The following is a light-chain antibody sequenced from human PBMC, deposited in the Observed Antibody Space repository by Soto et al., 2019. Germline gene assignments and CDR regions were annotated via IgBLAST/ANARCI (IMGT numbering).Light chain of an antibody. Sequence: QSVLTQPPSVSGAPGQRVTIPCTGSNSNIGSFYDVHWYQQLPGTVPKLLIHGDNNRPSGVPDRFSGSKSGTSASLAITGLQAEDEADYYCQSYDNSLSHVVFGGGTKLTVL. CDR3: QSYDNSLSHVV. CDR1: NSNIGSFYD. J-gene: IGLJ2*01. V-gene: IGLV1-40*01. CDR2: GDN.